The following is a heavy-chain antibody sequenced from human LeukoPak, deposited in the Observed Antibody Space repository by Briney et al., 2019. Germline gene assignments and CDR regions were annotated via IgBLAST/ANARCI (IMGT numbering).Heavy chain of an antibody. V-gene: IGHV1-2*02. J-gene: IGHJ4*02. CDR1: GYTFTVYY. Sequence: ASVKVSCKASGYTFTVYYMHWVRQAPGQGLEWMGWINPNSGGTNYAQKFQGRVTMTRDTSISTAYMELSRLRSDDTAVYYCARGAYGDYAVDYWGQGTLVTVSS. CDR3: ARGAYGDYAVDY. D-gene: IGHD4-17*01. CDR2: INPNSGGT.